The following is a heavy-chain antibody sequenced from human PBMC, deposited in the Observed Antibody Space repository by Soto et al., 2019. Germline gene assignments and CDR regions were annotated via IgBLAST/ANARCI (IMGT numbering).Heavy chain of an antibody. Sequence: PSETLSLTCTVSGGSISSYYWSWIRQPPGKGLEWIGYIYYSGSTNYNPSLKSRVTISVDTSKNQFSLKLSSVTAADTAVYYCARAVQTTVTTSSWAFDYWGQGTLVTVSS. V-gene: IGHV4-59*01. D-gene: IGHD4-4*01. CDR2: IYYSGST. J-gene: IGHJ4*02. CDR1: GGSISSYY. CDR3: ARAVQTTVTTSSWAFDY.